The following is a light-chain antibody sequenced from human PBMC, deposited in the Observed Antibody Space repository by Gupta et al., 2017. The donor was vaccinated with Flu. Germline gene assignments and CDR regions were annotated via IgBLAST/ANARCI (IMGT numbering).Light chain of an antibody. CDR3: QQNYISPPS. J-gene: IGKJ1*01. CDR2: AAS. CDR1: QKITTY. V-gene: IGKV1-39*01. Sequence: DIQMTQSPSSVSTSVGDRVTITCRASQKITTYLNWYQQKPGRAPKLLIYAASNLQSGVPSRFSGSGSGTDFTLTISSLQPEDFATYFCQQNYISPPSFGQGTKVETK.